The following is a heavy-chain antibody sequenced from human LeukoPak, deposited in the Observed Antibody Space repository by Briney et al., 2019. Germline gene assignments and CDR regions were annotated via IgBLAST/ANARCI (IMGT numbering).Heavy chain of an antibody. V-gene: IGHV4-34*01. J-gene: IGHJ4*02. CDR3: ASYYDSSQFDY. Sequence: PSETLSLTCAVYGGSFSGYYWGWIRQPPGKGLEWIGEINHSGSTNYNPSLKSRVTISVDTSKNQFSLKLSSVTAADTAVYYCASYYDSSQFDYWGQGTLVTVSS. CDR1: GGSFSGYY. D-gene: IGHD3-22*01. CDR2: INHSGST.